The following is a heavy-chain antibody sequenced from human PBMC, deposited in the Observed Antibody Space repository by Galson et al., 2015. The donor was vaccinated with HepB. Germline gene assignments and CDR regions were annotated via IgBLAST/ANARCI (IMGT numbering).Heavy chain of an antibody. CDR3: ARAGGQQLISGIFDP. D-gene: IGHD1-26*01. CDR2: IYYNGPT. J-gene: IGHJ5*02. CDR1: GGSISSAGYY. Sequence: LSLTCTVSGGSISSAGYYWSWIRQHPGKGLEWIAYIYYNGPTYYNPSLKSRVFISVDASRNHFSLKLTSVTAADTAVYYCARAGGQQLISGIFDPWGQGTLVTVSS. V-gene: IGHV4-31*03.